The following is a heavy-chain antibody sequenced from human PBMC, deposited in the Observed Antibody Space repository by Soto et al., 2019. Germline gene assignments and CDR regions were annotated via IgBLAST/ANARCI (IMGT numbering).Heavy chain of an antibody. CDR3: AKEDFWSGYGPRIGGMDV. D-gene: IGHD3-3*01. Sequence: HPGGSLRLSCAASGFTFSSYAMSWVRQAPGKGLEWVSAISGSGGSTYYADSVKGRFTISRDNSKNTLYLQMNSLRAEDTAVYYCAKEDFWSGYGPRIGGMDVWGQGTTVTVSS. CDR1: GFTFSSYA. J-gene: IGHJ6*02. V-gene: IGHV3-23*01. CDR2: ISGSGGST.